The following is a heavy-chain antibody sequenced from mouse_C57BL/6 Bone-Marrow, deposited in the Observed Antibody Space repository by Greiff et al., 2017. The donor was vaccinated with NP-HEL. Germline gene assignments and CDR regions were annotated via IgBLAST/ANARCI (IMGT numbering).Heavy chain of an antibody. Sequence: VQLQQPGAELVKPGASVKLSCKASGYTFTSYWMHWVKQRPGQGLEWIGMIHPNSGSTNYNEKFKSKATLTVDKSSSTAYMQLSSLTSEDSAVYYCARSPECYSFYWYFDVWGTGTTVTVSS. D-gene: IGHD1-1*01. V-gene: IGHV1-64*01. CDR2: IHPNSGST. CDR1: GYTFTSYW. CDR3: ARSPECYSFYWYFDV. J-gene: IGHJ1*03.